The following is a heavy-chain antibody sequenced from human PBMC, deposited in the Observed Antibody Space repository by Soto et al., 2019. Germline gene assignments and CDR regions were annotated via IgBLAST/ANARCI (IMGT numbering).Heavy chain of an antibody. Sequence: GASVKASCKPSGNTFRGHYVHWVQKAPGQGLEWMGWINPNSGGTNYAQKFQGRVTMTRDTSISTAYMELSRLRSDDTAVYYCARVPPFYDFWSSPPEGMDVWGQGTTVTVSS. CDR2: INPNSGGT. V-gene: IGHV1-2*02. CDR3: ARVPPFYDFWSSPPEGMDV. D-gene: IGHD3-3*01. J-gene: IGHJ6*02. CDR1: GNTFRGHY.